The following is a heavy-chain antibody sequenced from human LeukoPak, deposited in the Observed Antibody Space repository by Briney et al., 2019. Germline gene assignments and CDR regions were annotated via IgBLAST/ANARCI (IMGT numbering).Heavy chain of an antibody. V-gene: IGHV1-2*02. CDR1: GYTFTGYY. J-gene: IGHJ5*02. Sequence: ASVKVSCKASGYTFTGYYMHWVRQAPGQGLEWMGWINPNSGGTNYAQKFQGRVTTTRDTSISTAYMELSRLRSDDTAVYYCARGIAVAVGNWFDPWGQGTLVTVSS. CDR3: ARGIAVAVGNWFDP. CDR2: INPNSGGT. D-gene: IGHD6-19*01.